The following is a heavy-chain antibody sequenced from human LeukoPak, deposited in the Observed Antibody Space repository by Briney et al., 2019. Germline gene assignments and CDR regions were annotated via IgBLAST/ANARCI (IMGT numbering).Heavy chain of an antibody. CDR3: ARGPFWSGYFDD. CDR1: GFTFSSYA. Sequence: PGGSLRLSCAASGFTFSSYAMSWVRQAPGKGLEWVSYISSSGSTIYYADSVKGRFTISRDNAKNSLYLQMNSLRAEDTAVYYCARGPFWSGYFDDWGQGTLVTVSS. CDR2: ISSSGSTI. D-gene: IGHD3-3*01. J-gene: IGHJ4*02. V-gene: IGHV3-48*04.